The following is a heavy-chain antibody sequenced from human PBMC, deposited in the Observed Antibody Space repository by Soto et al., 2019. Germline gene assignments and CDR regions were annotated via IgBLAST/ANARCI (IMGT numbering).Heavy chain of an antibody. J-gene: IGHJ4*02. V-gene: IGHV3-30*04. Sequence: QVQLVESGGGVVQPGRSLRLSCAASGFTFSSYAMHWVGQAPGKGLEWVAVIAYDGRNKYYADSVKGRFTISRDNSKNTLYLQMNSLRIVDTAVYYCARELERVFDYWGQGTLVTVSS. D-gene: IGHD1-1*01. CDR3: ARELERVFDY. CDR2: IAYDGRNK. CDR1: GFTFSSYA.